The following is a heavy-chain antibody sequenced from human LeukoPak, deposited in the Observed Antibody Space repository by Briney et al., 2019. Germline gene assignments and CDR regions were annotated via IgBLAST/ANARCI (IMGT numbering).Heavy chain of an antibody. CDR3: ARHRELTWLSEAFDL. CDR1: GYSFTSYW. CDR2: IYPGDSDT. D-gene: IGHD1-14*01. V-gene: IGHV5-51*01. Sequence: GESLKISCKGSGYSFTSYWTGWVRQMPGKGLEWMGIIYPGDSDTRYSPSFQGQVTISADKSINTAFLQWNSLKASDTAMYYCARHRELTWLSEAFDLWGRGTLVTVSS. J-gene: IGHJ2*01.